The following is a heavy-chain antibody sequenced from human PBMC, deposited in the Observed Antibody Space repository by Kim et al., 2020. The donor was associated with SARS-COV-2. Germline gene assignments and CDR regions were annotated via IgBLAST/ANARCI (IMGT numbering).Heavy chain of an antibody. V-gene: IGHV1-46*01. Sequence: APRFQGRANVTRDTSTSTVYMELNSLRSEDTAVYYCARKYYDSSGYRFDYWGQGTLVTVSS. D-gene: IGHD3-22*01. CDR3: ARKYYDSSGYRFDY. J-gene: IGHJ4*02.